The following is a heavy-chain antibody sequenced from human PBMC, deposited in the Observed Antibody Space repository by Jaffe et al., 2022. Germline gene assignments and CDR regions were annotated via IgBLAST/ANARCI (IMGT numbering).Heavy chain of an antibody. J-gene: IGHJ3*02. CDR1: GGSISSYY. Sequence: QVQLQESGPGLVKPSETLSLTCTVSGGSISSYYWSWIRQPPGKGLEWIGYIYYSGSTNYNPSLKSRVTISVDTSKNQFSLKLSSVTAADTAVYYCARDLGSDYVWGSYRYPDAFDIWGQGTMVTVSS. CDR2: IYYSGST. V-gene: IGHV4-59*01. D-gene: IGHD3-16*02. CDR3: ARDLGSDYVWGSYRYPDAFDI.